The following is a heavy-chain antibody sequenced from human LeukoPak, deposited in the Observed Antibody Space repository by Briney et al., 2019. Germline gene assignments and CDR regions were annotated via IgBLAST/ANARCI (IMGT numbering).Heavy chain of an antibody. V-gene: IGHV3-23*01. CDR3: AGRPTGYSSGYIH. D-gene: IGHD5-18*01. CDR1: GITFSNYA. J-gene: IGHJ4*02. Sequence: GGSLRLSRVASGITFSNYAVSWVRQAPEKGLDWVSVISGSAHKIRYADSVKGRFTISRDNSENIVYLQMNNLRVEDTAVYYCAGRPTGYSSGYIHWGQGTLVTASS. CDR2: ISGSAHKI.